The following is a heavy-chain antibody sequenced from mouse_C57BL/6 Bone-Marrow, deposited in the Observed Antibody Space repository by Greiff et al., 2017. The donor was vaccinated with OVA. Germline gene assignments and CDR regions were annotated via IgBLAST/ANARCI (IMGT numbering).Heavy chain of an antibody. CDR3: ARLGGYGLWYFDV. V-gene: IGHV1-26*01. Sequence: EVQLQQSGPELVKPGASVKISCKASGYTFTDYYMNWVKQSHGKSLEWIGDINPNNGGTSYNQKFKGKATLTVDKSSSTAYMELRSLTSEDSAVYYCARLGGYGLWYFDVWGTGTTVTVSS. D-gene: IGHD2-2*01. CDR1: GYTFTDYY. CDR2: INPNNGGT. J-gene: IGHJ1*03.